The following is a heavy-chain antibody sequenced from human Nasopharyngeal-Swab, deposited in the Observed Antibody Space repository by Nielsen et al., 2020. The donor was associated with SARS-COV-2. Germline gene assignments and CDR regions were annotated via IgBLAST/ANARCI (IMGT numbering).Heavy chain of an antibody. V-gene: IGHV1-2*04. D-gene: IGHD1-20*01. J-gene: IGHJ4*02. CDR2: INPNSGGT. CDR3: ATAPGITGIDY. Sequence: WVRQAPGQGLEWMGWINPNSGGTNYAQKFQGWVTMTRDTSISTAYMELSRLRSDDTAVYYCATAPGITGIDYWGQGTLVTVSS.